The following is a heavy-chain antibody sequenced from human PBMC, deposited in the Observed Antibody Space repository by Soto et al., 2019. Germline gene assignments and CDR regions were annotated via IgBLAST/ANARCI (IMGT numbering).Heavy chain of an antibody. CDR1: GYNFPDYW. Sequence: GESLKISCKGLGYNFPDYWIAWVRQMPGKGLEYMGIIYPGDSDTRYSPSFQGQVTISADKSISTAYLQWSSLKASDTAMYYCARQDTGYYDSSGPDGGYWFDPWGQGTLVTVSS. CDR2: IYPGDSDT. J-gene: IGHJ5*02. CDR3: ARQDTGYYDSSGPDGGYWFDP. V-gene: IGHV5-51*01. D-gene: IGHD3-22*01.